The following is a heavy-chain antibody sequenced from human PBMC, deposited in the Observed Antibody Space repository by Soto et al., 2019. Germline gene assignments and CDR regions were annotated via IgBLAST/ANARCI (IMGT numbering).Heavy chain of an antibody. CDR1: GFTFSDYY. CDR2: ISKSGSII. CDR3: ARDLSPYSDYYDESTSETWFDP. Sequence: LRLSCAASGFTFSDYYMSWLRQPPGKGLEWVSYISKSGSIIHFADSVKGRFAISRDNARNTLYLQMSSLRAEDTALYYCARDLSPYSDYYDESTSETWFDPWGQGTLVTVSS. V-gene: IGHV3-11*01. J-gene: IGHJ5*02. D-gene: IGHD3-16*01.